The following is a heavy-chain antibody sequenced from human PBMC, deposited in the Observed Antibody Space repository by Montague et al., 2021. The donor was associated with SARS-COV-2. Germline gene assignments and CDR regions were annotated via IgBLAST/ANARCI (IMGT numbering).Heavy chain of an antibody. J-gene: IGHJ6*02. D-gene: IGHD3/OR15-3a*01. CDR1: GGSLSSGGYY. CDR3: ARDLGRTGYYYGLDV. CDR2: FYYSGST. Sequence: TLSLTCTVSGGSLSSGGYYWSWIRQLPGKGLEWLGYFYYSGSTYYXXXLKSRVFISADMSKNQFFLNLTSVTATDAAVYYCARDLGRTGYYYGLDVWGQGTTVTVSS. V-gene: IGHV4-31*03.